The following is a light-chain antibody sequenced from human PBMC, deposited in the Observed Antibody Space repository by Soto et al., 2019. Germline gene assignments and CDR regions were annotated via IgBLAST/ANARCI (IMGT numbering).Light chain of an antibody. CDR1: SSNIGSNY. CDR2: RND. V-gene: IGLV1-47*01. J-gene: IGLJ3*02. Sequence: QSVLTQPPSASGTPGQRVTLSCSGSSSNIGSNYIYWYQQLPGTAPKHLIYRNDQRPSGVPDRFSGSKSGTSGSLAISGLRPEEEVDYYCAAWDDSLGAWVFGAGTQLTVL. CDR3: AAWDDSLGAWV.